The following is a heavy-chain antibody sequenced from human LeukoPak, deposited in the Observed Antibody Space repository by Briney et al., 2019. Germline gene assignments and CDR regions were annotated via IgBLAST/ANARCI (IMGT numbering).Heavy chain of an antibody. J-gene: IGHJ4*02. CDR1: GFTFSNAW. D-gene: IGHD4-17*01. Sequence: GGSLRLSCAASGFTFSNAWMSWVRQAPGKGLEWVGRIKSKTDGGTTDYAAPVKGRFTISRDDSKNTLYLQMNSLKTEDTAVYYCTATTVTTIGNDDYWGQGTLVTVSS. CDR3: TATTVTTIGNDDY. V-gene: IGHV3-15*01. CDR2: IKSKTDGGTT.